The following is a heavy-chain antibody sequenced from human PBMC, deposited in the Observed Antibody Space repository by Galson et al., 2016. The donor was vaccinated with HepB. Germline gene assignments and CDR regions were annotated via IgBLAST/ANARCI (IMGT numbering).Heavy chain of an antibody. J-gene: IGHJ4*02. D-gene: IGHD2-15*01. Sequence: SETLSLTCGVSGVSLNGYYWNWLRQIPGKGLEWIGKINHRGITKDNPAFEGRLTMSVDTSKNQVSLNLKSVTAAETALYYCAKGDAVVAAVDYWGPGKLVTVSS. CDR3: AKGDAVVAAVDY. CDR1: GVSLNGYY. CDR2: INHRGIT. V-gene: IGHV4-34*01.